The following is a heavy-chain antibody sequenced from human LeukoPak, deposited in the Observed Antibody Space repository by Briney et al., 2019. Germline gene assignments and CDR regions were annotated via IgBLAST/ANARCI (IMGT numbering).Heavy chain of an antibody. CDR1: GDSVSSNTAA. V-gene: IGHV6-1*01. CDR2: TYYRSKWYN. J-gene: IGHJ4*02. Sequence: SQTLSLTCAISGDSVSSNTAAWNWIRQSPSRGLEWLGRTYYRSKWYNRCAVSVKSRISISPDTSKKQYSLQLESVTPEDTAVYYCAREQTGDQNFDYWGQGTLVSVCS. CDR3: AREQTGDQNFDY. D-gene: IGHD7-27*01.